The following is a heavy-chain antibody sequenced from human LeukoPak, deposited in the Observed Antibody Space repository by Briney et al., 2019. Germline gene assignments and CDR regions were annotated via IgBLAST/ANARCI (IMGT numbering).Heavy chain of an antibody. V-gene: IGHV3-23*01. D-gene: IGHD3-10*01. CDR3: AKDRVRGVIITNFDY. J-gene: IGHJ4*02. CDR2: ISGSGGST. CDR1: GFTFSSYA. Sequence: GGSLRLSCAASGFTFSSYAMSWVRQAPGKGLEWVSAISGSGGSTYYADSVKGRFTISRDNSKNTLYLQMNSLRAEDTAVYYCAKDRVRGVIITNFDYWGQGTLVTVSS.